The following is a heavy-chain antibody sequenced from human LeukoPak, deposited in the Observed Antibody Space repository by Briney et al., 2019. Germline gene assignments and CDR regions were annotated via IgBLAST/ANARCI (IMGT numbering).Heavy chain of an antibody. Sequence: ASVKVSCKASGYTFTSYAMYGVRQAPGQGLEWMGWINTNTGNPTYAQGFTGRFVFSLDTSVSTAYLQISSLKAEDTAVYYCASPFQSRTVDYYGMDVWGQGTTVTVSS. J-gene: IGHJ6*02. CDR1: GYTFTSYA. V-gene: IGHV7-4-1*02. CDR2: INTNTGNP. CDR3: ASPFQSRTVDYYGMDV. D-gene: IGHD2-8*02.